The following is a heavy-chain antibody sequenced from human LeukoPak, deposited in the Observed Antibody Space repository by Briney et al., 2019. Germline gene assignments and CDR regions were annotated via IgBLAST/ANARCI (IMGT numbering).Heavy chain of an antibody. D-gene: IGHD3-22*01. CDR3: AKNPSRNNYYDSTYYFDY. CDR2: ISGSGGST. Sequence: PGGSLRLSCAASGFTLSSYAMSWVRQAPGKGLEWVSAISGSGGSTYYADSVKGRFTISRDNSKNTLYLQMNSLRAEDTAVYYCAKNPSRNNYYDSTYYFDYWGQGTLVTVSS. J-gene: IGHJ4*02. CDR1: GFTLSSYA. V-gene: IGHV3-23*01.